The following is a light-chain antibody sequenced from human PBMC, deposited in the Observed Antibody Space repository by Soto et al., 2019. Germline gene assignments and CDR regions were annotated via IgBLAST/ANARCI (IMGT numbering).Light chain of an antibody. CDR1: QDVSRY. CDR3: QQLQRTPFT. J-gene: IGKJ3*01. Sequence: QLTQSPSSLSASVGDRVTITCRASQDVSRYLAWYQQKAGKAPKLLIYGASTLQSGVPSRFSGFGSGTEFILTISSLQPEDFATYHCQQLQRTPFTFGPGTTVDV. V-gene: IGKV1-9*01. CDR2: GAS.